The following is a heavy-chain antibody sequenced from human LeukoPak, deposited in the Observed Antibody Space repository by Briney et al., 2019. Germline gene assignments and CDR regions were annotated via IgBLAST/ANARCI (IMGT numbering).Heavy chain of an antibody. CDR2: IYTSGST. J-gene: IGHJ4*02. CDR3: ARDEGSAYPFDY. CDR1: GGSISGGIYY. V-gene: IGHV4-61*02. D-gene: IGHD3-22*01. Sequence: SQTLSLTCTVSGGSISGGIYYWSWIRQPAGKGLEWIGRIYTSGSTTYNPSLKSRVTISVDTSNNQFSLRLSSVTAADTAVYFCARDEGSAYPFDYWGQGTLVTVSS.